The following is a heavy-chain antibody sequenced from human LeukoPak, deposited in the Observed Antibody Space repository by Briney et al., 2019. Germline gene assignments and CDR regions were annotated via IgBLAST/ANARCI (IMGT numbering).Heavy chain of an antibody. V-gene: IGHV3-21*01. CDR1: GFTFSSYS. CDR3: ARAVGGTMVRGVFSWDYYYMDV. J-gene: IGHJ6*03. D-gene: IGHD3-10*01. Sequence: PGGSLRLSCAASGFTFSSYSMNWVRQAPGKGLEWVSSISSSSSYIYYADSVKGRFTISRDNAKNSLYLQMNSLRAEDTAVYYCARAVGGTMVRGVFSWDYYYMDVWGKGTTVTISS. CDR2: ISSSSSYI.